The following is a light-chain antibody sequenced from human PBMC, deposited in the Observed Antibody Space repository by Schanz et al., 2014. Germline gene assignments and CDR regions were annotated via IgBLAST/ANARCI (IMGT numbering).Light chain of an antibody. J-gene: IGLJ3*02. V-gene: IGLV1-51*01. CDR2: DNN. CDR1: SSNIGNNF. CDR3: GTWDASLSAGGV. Sequence: QSVFTQPPSVSAAPGQKVTISCSGSSSNIGNNFVSWYQHLPGTAPKLVIYDNNKRPSGIPDRFSGSKSGTSATLGITGLQTGDEADYYCGTWDASLSAGGVFGGGTKLTVL.